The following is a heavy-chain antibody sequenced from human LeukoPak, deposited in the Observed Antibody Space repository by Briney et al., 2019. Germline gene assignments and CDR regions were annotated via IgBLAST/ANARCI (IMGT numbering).Heavy chain of an antibody. D-gene: IGHD3-10*01. Sequence: GGSLRLSCAASGFTFSSYDMSWVRQAPGKGLEWVSAISGSGDSSYYADSVKGRFTISRDSAKNMLFLQMNRLRAEDTAVYYCAKSPYFYNSGRSVDVWGKGTTVTVSS. CDR1: GFTFSSYD. CDR3: AKSPYFYNSGRSVDV. J-gene: IGHJ6*04. CDR2: ISGSGDSS. V-gene: IGHV3-23*01.